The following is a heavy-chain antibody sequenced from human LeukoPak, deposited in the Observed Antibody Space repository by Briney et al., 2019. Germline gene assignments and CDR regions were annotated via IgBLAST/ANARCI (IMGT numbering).Heavy chain of an antibody. V-gene: IGHV1-2*02. CDR3: AREVTVTRLFDP. J-gene: IGHJ5*02. D-gene: IGHD5-18*01. CDR2: INPNSGGT. CDR1: GHTFTGYY. Sequence: ASVKVSCKASGHTFTGYYMHWVRQAPGQGLEWMGWINPNSGGTNYAQKFQGRVTMTRDTSISTAYMELSRLRSDDTAVYYCAREVTVTRLFDPWGQGTLVTVSS.